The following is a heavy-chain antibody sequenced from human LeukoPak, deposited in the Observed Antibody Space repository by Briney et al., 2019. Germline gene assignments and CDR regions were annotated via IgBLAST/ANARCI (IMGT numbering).Heavy chain of an antibody. CDR3: AKQATGNYGIYDY. Sequence: PGGSLRLSCAASGFTFSNYAMTWVRQAPGKGLDGVSLISGSGGSTHYVDSVKGRFTTSRDNSKNTLYLQMNSLRAEDTAVYYCAKQATGNYGIYDYWGQGTLVTVSS. CDR2: ISGSGGST. D-gene: IGHD3-9*01. J-gene: IGHJ4*02. V-gene: IGHV3-23*01. CDR1: GFTFSNYA.